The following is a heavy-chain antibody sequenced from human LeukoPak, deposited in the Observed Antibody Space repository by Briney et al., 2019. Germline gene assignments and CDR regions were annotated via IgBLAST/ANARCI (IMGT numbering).Heavy chain of an antibody. CDR2: INPNSGGT. CDR1: GYTFTCYY. Sequence: ASVKVSCKASGYTFTCYYMHWVRQAPGQGLEGMGWINPNSGGTNYAQKFQGRVTMTRDTSISTAYMELSRLRSDDTAVYYCARVLGWYGDGDDYWGQGTLVTVSS. V-gene: IGHV1-2*02. D-gene: IGHD4-17*01. CDR3: ARVLGWYGDGDDY. J-gene: IGHJ4*02.